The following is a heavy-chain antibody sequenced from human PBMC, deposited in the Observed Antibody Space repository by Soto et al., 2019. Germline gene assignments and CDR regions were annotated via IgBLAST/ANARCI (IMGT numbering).Heavy chain of an antibody. CDR1: GFTFSSYA. CDR3: AKVRITMVRGVITPVAFDI. D-gene: IGHD3-10*01. Sequence: GGSLRLSCAASGFTFSSYAMSWVRQAPGKGLEWVSAISGSGGSTYYADSVKGRFTISRDNSKNTLYLQMNSLRAEDTAVYYCAKVRITMVRGVITPVAFDIWGQGTMVTVSS. CDR2: ISGSGGST. V-gene: IGHV3-23*01. J-gene: IGHJ3*02.